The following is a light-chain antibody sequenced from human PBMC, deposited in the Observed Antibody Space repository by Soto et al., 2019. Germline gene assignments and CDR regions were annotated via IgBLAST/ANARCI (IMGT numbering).Light chain of an antibody. CDR1: SSDIGTYDH. CDR2: SVS. J-gene: IGLJ1*01. Sequence: QSALAQPASVSGSPGQSITISCSGTSSDIGTYDHVAWFQQFPGKTPKLVIYSVSDRPSGVSYRFSGSKSGNTASLTISGLQADDEADYYCISYTVSGSYVFGTGTKVTVL. V-gene: IGLV2-14*01. CDR3: ISYTVSGSYV.